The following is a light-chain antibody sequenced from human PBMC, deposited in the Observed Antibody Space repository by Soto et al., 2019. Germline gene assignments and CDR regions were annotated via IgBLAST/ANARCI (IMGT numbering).Light chain of an antibody. CDR3: QQYNSYYT. Sequence: VIWMTQSPSLLSASTGDRVTISCRMSQGLSSYLAWYQQKPGKAPDLLIYAASTLQSGVPSRISGSGSGTDFTLTISCLQSEDFATYYCQQYNSYYTFGQGTKLEIK. CDR2: AAS. CDR1: QGLSSY. J-gene: IGKJ2*01. V-gene: IGKV1D-8*03.